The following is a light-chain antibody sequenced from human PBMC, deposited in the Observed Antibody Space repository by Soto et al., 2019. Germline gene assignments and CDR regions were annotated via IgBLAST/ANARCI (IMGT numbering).Light chain of an antibody. V-gene: IGLV1-44*01. CDR1: NSNIASNT. Sequence: QSVLTQPPSASETPGQTVSISCSGSNSNIASNTVNWYQHLPGTAPKLLIYYNNQRPSGVPDRFSGSKSGTSASLAISGLQSEDESDYYCAAWDDTIKRYVFGPGTKVTV. J-gene: IGLJ1*01. CDR3: AAWDDTIKRYV. CDR2: YNN.